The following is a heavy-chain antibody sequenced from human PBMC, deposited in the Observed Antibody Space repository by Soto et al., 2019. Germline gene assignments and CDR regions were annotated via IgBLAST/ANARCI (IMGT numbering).Heavy chain of an antibody. J-gene: IGHJ6*02. V-gene: IGHV1-69*01. Sequence: QVQLVQSGAEVKKPGSSVKVSCKASGGTFSSYAISWVRQAPGQGLEWMGGIIPIFGTANYAQKLQGRVTITADESTSTAYMELSSLRSEDTAVYYCARDGLPAASNVYYYCGMYVWGQGTTVTVSS. CDR3: ARDGLPAASNVYYYCGMYV. CDR2: IIPIFGTA. CDR1: GGTFSSYA. D-gene: IGHD2-2*01.